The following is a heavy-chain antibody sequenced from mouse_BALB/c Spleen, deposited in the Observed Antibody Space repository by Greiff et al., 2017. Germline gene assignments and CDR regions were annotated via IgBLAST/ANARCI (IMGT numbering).Heavy chain of an antibody. V-gene: IGHV5-6*01. CDR3: ARHYCSRYEYFDV. D-gene: IGHD1-1*01. J-gene: IGHJ1*01. CDR2: ISSGGSYT. CDR1: GFTFSSYG. Sequence: EVHLVESGGDLVKPGGSLKLSCAASGFTFSSYGLSWVRQTPDKRLEWVATISSGGSYTYYPDSVKGRFTIARDNAKNTLYLQMSSLKSEDTAMYYCARHYCSRYEYFDVWGEGTTVTVSS.